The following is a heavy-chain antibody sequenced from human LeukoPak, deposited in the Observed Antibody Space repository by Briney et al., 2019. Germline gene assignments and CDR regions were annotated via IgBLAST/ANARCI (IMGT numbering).Heavy chain of an antibody. CDR3: ARERSGSRRYYYYMDV. CDR1: GYTFTGYY. Sequence: ASVKVSCKASGYTFTGYYMHWVRQAPGQGLEWMGWNNPNSGGTNYAQKFQGRVTMTRDTSISTAYMELSRLRSDDTAVYYCARERSGSRRYYYYMDVWGKGTTVTVSS. V-gene: IGHV1-2*02. D-gene: IGHD1-26*01. CDR2: NNPNSGGT. J-gene: IGHJ6*03.